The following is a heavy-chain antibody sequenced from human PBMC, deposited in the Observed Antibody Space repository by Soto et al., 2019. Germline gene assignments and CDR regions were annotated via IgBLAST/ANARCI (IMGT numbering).Heavy chain of an antibody. D-gene: IGHD1-26*01. J-gene: IGHJ4*02. CDR2: VFQIGST. Sequence: SETLSLTCAVPGDSISSGGYSWSWIRQPPGKGLEWIGYVFQIGSTSYNPSLKSRVSISVDTSKNQFSLDLKSVTATDTAVYFCARLTVVSTYFFDYWGQGALVTVSS. V-gene: IGHV4-30-2*01. CDR1: GDSISSGGYS. CDR3: ARLTVVSTYFFDY.